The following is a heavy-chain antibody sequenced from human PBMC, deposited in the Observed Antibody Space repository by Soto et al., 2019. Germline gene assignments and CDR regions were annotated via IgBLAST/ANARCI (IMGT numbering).Heavy chain of an antibody. CDR2: INAGNGNT. Sequence: QIQLMQSGAEVKKPGASVKVSCTASGYTFTSYGIHWVRQAPGQRLEWTGWINAGNGNTKYSEKFQVRVTITRDTSASTAYLELSSLRSEDTAVYYCARDPNDSSAYYHHYYYGMDVWGQGTTVTVSS. CDR1: GYTFTSYG. J-gene: IGHJ6*02. V-gene: IGHV1-3*01. CDR3: ARDPNDSSAYYHHYYYGMDV. D-gene: IGHD3-22*01.